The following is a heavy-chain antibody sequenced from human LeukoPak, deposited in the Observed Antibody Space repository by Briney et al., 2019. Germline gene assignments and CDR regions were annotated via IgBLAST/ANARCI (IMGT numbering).Heavy chain of an antibody. CDR1: GGSISSSSSY. J-gene: IGHJ6*02. CDR3: ARRTNGMDA. Sequence: SETLSLTCTVSGGSISSSSSYWVWIRQPPGKGLEWIGSIYYSGSTYYNPSLKSRVTISVDTSKNQFSLRLSSVTAADTAVYYCARRTNGMDARGQGTTVTVSS. CDR2: IYYSGST. V-gene: IGHV4-39*01.